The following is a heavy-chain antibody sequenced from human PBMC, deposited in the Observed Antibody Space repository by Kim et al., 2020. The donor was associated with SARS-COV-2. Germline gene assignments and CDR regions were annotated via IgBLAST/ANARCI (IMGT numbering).Heavy chain of an antibody. J-gene: IGHJ3*02. CDR3: ARGQTKPHRIVAATPSAFDI. V-gene: IGHV3-13*01. CDR1: GLTFSSYD. D-gene: IGHD1-26*01. Sequence: GGSLRLSCAASGLTFSSYDMHWVRQATGKGLEWVSAIGTAGDTYYPGSVRGRFTISRENAKNSLYRQMNSLEAGDTAVYYCARGQTKPHRIVAATPSAFDIWRQGTMVTVSS. CDR2: IGTAGDT.